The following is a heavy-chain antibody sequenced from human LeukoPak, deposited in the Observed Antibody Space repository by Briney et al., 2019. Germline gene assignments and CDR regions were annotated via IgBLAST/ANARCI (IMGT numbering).Heavy chain of an antibody. V-gene: IGHV1-18*01. J-gene: IGHJ4*02. CDR2: ISAYNGNT. Sequence: ASVKVSCKASGYTFTSYGISWVRQAPGQGLEWMGWISAYNGNTNYAQKLQGRVTMTTDTSTSTAYMELRSLRSDDTAVYYCARDRVSKIVVVPAALPDYWGQGTLVTVPS. CDR1: GYTFTSYG. D-gene: IGHD2-2*02. CDR3: ARDRVSKIVVVPAALPDY.